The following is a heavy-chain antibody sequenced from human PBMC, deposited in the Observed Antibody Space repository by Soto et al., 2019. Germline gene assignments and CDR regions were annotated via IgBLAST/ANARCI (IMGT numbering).Heavy chain of an antibody. CDR1: GFTFSSYG. D-gene: IGHD2-15*01. J-gene: IGHJ4*02. V-gene: IGHV3-33*01. CDR3: ARAYCSGGSCPGGY. Sequence: QVQLVESGGGVVQPGRSLRLCCAASGFTFSSYGMHWVRQAPGKGLEWVAVIWDDGSNKYYADSVKGRFTISRDNSKNTLYLQMNSLRAEDTAVYYCARAYCSGGSCPGGYWGQGTLVTVSS. CDR2: IWDDGSNK.